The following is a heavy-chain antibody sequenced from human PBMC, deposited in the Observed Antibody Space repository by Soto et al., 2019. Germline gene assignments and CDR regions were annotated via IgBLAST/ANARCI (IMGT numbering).Heavy chain of an antibody. J-gene: IGHJ4*02. V-gene: IGHV1-18*04. D-gene: IGHD5-18*01. CDR3: ARDLLKLHTAMAPRGY. Sequence: ASVKVSCKASGYTFPSSGISWVRQAPGQGLDWMGWISAYNGDTNYAQKVQGRVTMTTDTFTSTAYTELRIVSSDNTAVYCCARDLLKLHTAMAPRGYWGQGTLVTVSS. CDR2: ISAYNGDT. CDR1: GYTFPSSG.